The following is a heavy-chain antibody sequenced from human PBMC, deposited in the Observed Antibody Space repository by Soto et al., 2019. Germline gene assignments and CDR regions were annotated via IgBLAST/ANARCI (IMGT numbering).Heavy chain of an antibody. Sequence: ASVKVSCKASGYTFTGYYMHWVRQAPGQGLEWMGWINPNSGGTNYAQKFQGWVTMTRNTSISTAYMELSRLRSDDTAVYYCARSYGEIRRAFDIWCQGTRVTVSS. D-gene: IGHD4-17*01. CDR2: INPNSGGT. CDR3: ARSYGEIRRAFDI. J-gene: IGHJ3*02. CDR1: GYTFTGYY. V-gene: IGHV1-2*04.